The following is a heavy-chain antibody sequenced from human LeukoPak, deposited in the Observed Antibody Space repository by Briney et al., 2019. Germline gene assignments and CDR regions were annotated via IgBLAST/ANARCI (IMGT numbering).Heavy chain of an antibody. CDR1: GGSISSGGYY. V-gene: IGHV4-30-2*01. D-gene: IGHD3/OR15-3a*01. CDR3: ARGTRTCLQH. J-gene: IGHJ1*01. Sequence: SETLSLTCTVSGGSISSGGYYWSWIRQPPGKGLEWIGYINHSGSTNYNPSLKSRVTISVDTSKNQFSLKLSSVTAADTAVYYCARGTRTCLQHWGQGTLVTVSS. CDR2: INHSGST.